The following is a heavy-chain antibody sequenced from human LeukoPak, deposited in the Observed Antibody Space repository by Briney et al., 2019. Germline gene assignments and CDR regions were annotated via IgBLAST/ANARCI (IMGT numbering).Heavy chain of an antibody. CDR2: ISGSYSST. Sequence: GGSLRLSCTSSGFIFSSHWMNWVRQAPGKGLEWVSTISGSYSSTYYADSVKGRFTISRDNSKNTLFLQMNSLRAEDTAVYYCATYPGSYDLLTSFDYWGQGTLVTVSS. J-gene: IGHJ4*02. D-gene: IGHD3-9*01. V-gene: IGHV3-23*01. CDR3: ATYPGSYDLLTSFDY. CDR1: GFIFSSHW.